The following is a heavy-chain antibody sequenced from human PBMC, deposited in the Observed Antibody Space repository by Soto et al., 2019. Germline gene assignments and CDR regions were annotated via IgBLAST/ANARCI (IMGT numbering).Heavy chain of an antibody. CDR3: RRDRASTYYLGGGIYYREGV. D-gene: IGHD3-10*01. CDR2: IFSSGTA. CDR1: GGSVSSGSYS. J-gene: IGHJ6*02. Sequence: SETLSLTCTVSGGSVSSGSYSWSWIRQPPGKGLEYIGYIFSSGTANYNPSLESRVTISLDTSKNQFSLKLSSVTAADTAVYYCRRDRASTYYLGGGIYYREGVGGQGPTFTVS. V-gene: IGHV4-61*01.